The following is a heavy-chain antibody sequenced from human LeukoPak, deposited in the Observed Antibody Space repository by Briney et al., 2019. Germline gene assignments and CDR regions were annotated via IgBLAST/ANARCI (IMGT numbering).Heavy chain of an antibody. CDR3: ARDRTDSGRYYGGSDY. Sequence: GASVKVSCKASGYTFTGYYMHWVRQAPGQGLEWMGWINPNSGGTNYAQKFQGRVTMTRDTSISTAYMELSRLRSDDTAVYYCARDRTDSGRYYGGSDYWGQGTLVTVSS. CDR2: INPNSGGT. V-gene: IGHV1-2*02. D-gene: IGHD1-26*01. CDR1: GYTFTGYY. J-gene: IGHJ4*02.